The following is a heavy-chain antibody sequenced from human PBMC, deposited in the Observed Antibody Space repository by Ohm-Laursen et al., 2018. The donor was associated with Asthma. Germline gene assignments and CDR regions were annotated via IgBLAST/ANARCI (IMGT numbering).Heavy chain of an antibody. CDR1: GFTFNKHH. J-gene: IGHJ4*02. V-gene: IGHV3-23*01. CDR2: IDGSGGRT. D-gene: IGHD2-15*01. CDR3: AKDSSEVVAADEY. Sequence: SLRLSCTASGFTFNKHHMTWVRQAPGKGLEWVSAIDGSGGRTYNADSVKGRFTISRDNARNTLYLQMNSLRAEDTAVYYCAKDSSEVVAADEYWGQGTLVTVSS.